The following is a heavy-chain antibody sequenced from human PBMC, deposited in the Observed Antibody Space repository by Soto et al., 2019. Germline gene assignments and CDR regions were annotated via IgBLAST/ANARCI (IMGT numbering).Heavy chain of an antibody. CDR1: GGSISSSSYY. D-gene: IGHD4-17*01. Sequence: QLQLQESGPGLVKPSETLSLTCTVSGGSISSSSYYWGWIRQPPGKGLEWIGSIYYSGSTYYNPSLKSPVXTXVXXSKNQFSLKLSSVTAADTAVYYCARSMTTVVTLDYWGQGTLVTVSS. V-gene: IGHV4-39*01. J-gene: IGHJ4*02. CDR2: IYYSGST. CDR3: ARSMTTVVTLDY.